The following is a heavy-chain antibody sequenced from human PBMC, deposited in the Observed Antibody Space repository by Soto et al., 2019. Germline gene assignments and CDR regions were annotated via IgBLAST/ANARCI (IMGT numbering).Heavy chain of an antibody. CDR1: GFTLSSYG. CDR2: ISYDGSNK. CDR3: ANMGGGYSGYDWDRYYYYGMDV. Sequence: PGGSLRLSCAASGFTLSSYGMHWVRQAPGKGLEWVAVISYDGSNKYYADSVKGRFTISRDNSKNTLYLQMNSLRAEDTAVYYCANMGGGYSGYDWDRYYYYGMDVWGQGTTVTVSS. V-gene: IGHV3-30*18. J-gene: IGHJ6*02. D-gene: IGHD5-12*01.